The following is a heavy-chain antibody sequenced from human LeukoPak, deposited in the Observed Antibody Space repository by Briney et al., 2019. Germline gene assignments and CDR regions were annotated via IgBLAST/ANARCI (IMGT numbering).Heavy chain of an antibody. J-gene: IGHJ4*02. CDR2: ISYDGSNK. V-gene: IGHV3-30*04. CDR1: GFTFSSYA. Sequence: GGYLRLSCAASGFTFSSYAMHWVRQAPGKGLEWVAVISYDGSNKYYADSVKGRFTISRDNSKNTLYLQMNSLRAEDTAVYYCAKRKSLAGTTSPFDYWGQGTLVTVSS. CDR3: AKRKSLAGTTSPFDY. D-gene: IGHD1-26*01.